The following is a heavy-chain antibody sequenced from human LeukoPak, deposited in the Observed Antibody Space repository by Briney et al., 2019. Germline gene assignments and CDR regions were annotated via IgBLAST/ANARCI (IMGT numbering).Heavy chain of an antibody. V-gene: IGHV4-34*01. CDR2: IYHSGNT. Sequence: SETLSLTCAVYVGSFSGYYWSWIRQPPGKGLEWIGEIYHSGNTNYNPSLKSRVTISVDTYKNQFSLKLRSVTAADRAVYYCARASPGIAPGTIDYWGREPWSPSPQ. D-gene: IGHD6-13*01. CDR1: VGSFSGYY. CDR3: ARASPGIAPGTIDY. J-gene: IGHJ4*02.